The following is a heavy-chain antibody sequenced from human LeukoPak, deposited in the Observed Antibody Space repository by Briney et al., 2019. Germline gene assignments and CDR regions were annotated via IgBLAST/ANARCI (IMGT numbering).Heavy chain of an antibody. CDR2: INPNSGNT. V-gene: IGHV1-8*02. D-gene: IGHD6-13*01. CDR3: ARGSSWYVGFGYYGMDV. Sequence: ASVKVSCKASGYTFTGYYMHWVRQAPGQGLEWMGWINPNSGNTGYAQKFQGRVTMTRNTSISTAYMELSSLRSEDTAVYYCARGSSWYVGFGYYGMDVWGQGTTVTVSS. J-gene: IGHJ6*02. CDR1: GYTFTGYY.